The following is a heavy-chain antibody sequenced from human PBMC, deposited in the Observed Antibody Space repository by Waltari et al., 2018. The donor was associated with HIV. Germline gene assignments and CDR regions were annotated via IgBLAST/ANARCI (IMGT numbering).Heavy chain of an antibody. CDR2: ANLSGKT. CDR3: AREKRRARDWYVVFHMDA. Sequence: QVQLQQWGAGLLKPTETLSLTCAVYGGSFSGYYWTWIRQAPGKGLGLIGEANLSGKTNHNPPTESRANVSCDTSKNRLSFKMKSVTCAETAVYFCAREKRRARDWYVVFHMDAWGQGTLVSVPS. D-gene: IGHD2-21*01. CDR1: GGSFSGYY. J-gene: IGHJ5*02. V-gene: IGHV4-34*04.